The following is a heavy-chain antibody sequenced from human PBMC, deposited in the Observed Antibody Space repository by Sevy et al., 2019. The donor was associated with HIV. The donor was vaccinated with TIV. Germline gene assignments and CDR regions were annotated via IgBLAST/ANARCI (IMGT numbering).Heavy chain of an antibody. CDR1: GGSISSNNW. J-gene: IGHJ4*02. Sequence: SETLSLTCAVSGGSISSNNWWNWVRQTPGKGLEWIGEIYHSGSTNRNPSLKSRVTISVDKSKNQFSLKLSSVTAADTTVYYCARGVGGYCSSTSCHVDYWGQGTLVTVSS. CDR3: ARGVGGYCSSTSCHVDY. V-gene: IGHV4-4*02. CDR2: IYHSGST. D-gene: IGHD2-2*03.